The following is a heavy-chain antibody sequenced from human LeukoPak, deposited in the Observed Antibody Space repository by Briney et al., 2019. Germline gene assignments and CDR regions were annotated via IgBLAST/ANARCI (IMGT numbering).Heavy chain of an antibody. CDR1: GGSISSHY. Sequence: SETLSLTCTVSGGSISSHYWSWIRQPPGKGLEWIGYMYYIGSTNYNPSLKSRVTMSVDTSKNQFSLRLSSVIAADTAIYYCARDLGTGSYYPFDNWGQGTLVTVFS. V-gene: IGHV4-59*11. CDR3: ARDLGTGSYYPFDN. D-gene: IGHD1-26*01. CDR2: MYYIGST. J-gene: IGHJ4*02.